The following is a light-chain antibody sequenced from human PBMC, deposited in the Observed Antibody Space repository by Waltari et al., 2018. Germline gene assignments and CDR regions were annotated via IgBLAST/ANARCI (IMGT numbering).Light chain of an antibody. Sequence: ILLTQSPATLSVSPGERVSLSCRASDSISTNLAWYQQRPGQEPRILMSGVSDRATGVSDRFSGSASDPEFTLTINNRQPDDSAVYYCQQYNSGPPWTFGQGTKVEIK. CDR2: GVS. J-gene: IGKJ1*01. CDR1: DSISTN. CDR3: QQYNSGPPWT. V-gene: IGKV3-15*01.